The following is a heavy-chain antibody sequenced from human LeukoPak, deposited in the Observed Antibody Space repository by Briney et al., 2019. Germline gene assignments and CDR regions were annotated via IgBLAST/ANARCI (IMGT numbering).Heavy chain of an antibody. V-gene: IGHV5-51*01. CDR1: GYSFTNYW. Sequence: GESLKISCKGSGYSFTNYWIGWVRQMPGKGLEWMGIIYPGDSDTSYSPSFQGQVTISADKSISTAYLQWSSLKASDTAMYYCARHVSGYTYGLSYYYMDVWGKGTTVTVSS. J-gene: IGHJ6*03. D-gene: IGHD5-18*01. CDR3: ARHVSGYTYGLSYYYMDV. CDR2: IYPGDSDT.